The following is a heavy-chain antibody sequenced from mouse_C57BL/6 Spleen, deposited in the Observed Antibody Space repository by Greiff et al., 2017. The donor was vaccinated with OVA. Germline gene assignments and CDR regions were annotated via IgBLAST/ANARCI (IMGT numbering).Heavy chain of an antibody. CDR3: ARDYYGSEDY. J-gene: IGHJ2*01. CDR1: GYTFPSLW. V-gene: IGHV1-52*01. D-gene: IGHD1-1*01. Sequence: QVQLKQPGAELVRPGPSVKLSRKASGYTFPSLWMHWVKQRPIQGLEWIGNIDPSDSETHYNQKFKDKATLTVDKSSSTAYMQLSSLTSEDSAVYYCARDYYGSEDYWGQGTTLTVSS. CDR2: IDPSDSET.